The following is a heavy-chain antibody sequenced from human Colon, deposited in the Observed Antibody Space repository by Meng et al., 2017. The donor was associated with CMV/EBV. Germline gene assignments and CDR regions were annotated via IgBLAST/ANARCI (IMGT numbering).Heavy chain of an antibody. V-gene: IGHV3-30-3*01. CDR3: ARVFTLTVLVQLFDY. CDR2: VSPDGSKT. J-gene: IGHJ4*02. CDR1: GFTFSSYA. Sequence: GESLKISCVASGFTFSSYAMHWVRQSPGKGLEWVAVVSPDGSKTYYTDSVKGRFTISRDNSKSTLYLQMSSLRADDTALYYCARVFTLTVLVQLFDYWGQGTLVTVSS. D-gene: IGHD3-22*01.